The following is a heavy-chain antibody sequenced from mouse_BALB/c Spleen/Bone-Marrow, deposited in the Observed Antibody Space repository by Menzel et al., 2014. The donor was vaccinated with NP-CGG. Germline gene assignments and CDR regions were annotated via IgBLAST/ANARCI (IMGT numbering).Heavy chain of an antibody. Sequence: VKLMESGAELVRPGASVTLSCKASGYTFTDYEMHWVKQTPVHGLEWIGAIDPETGGTAYNQKFKGKATLTADKSSSTAYMELRSLTSEDSAVYYCTRSETGPFAYWGQETLVTVSA. CDR1: GYTFTDYE. CDR2: IDPETGGT. J-gene: IGHJ3*01. V-gene: IGHV1-15*01. D-gene: IGHD4-1*01. CDR3: TRSETGPFAY.